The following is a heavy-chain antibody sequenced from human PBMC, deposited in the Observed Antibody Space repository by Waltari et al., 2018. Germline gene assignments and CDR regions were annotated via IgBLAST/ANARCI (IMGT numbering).Heavy chain of an antibody. Sequence: QVQLVESGGGVVQPGGSLRLSCAASRLTFTTYGMHWVRQAPGKGLEWVAFIRSDGFNKYYADSVKGRFTISSDNSKNTLYLQMNSLRAEDTAVYFCAKDLPGAYYYGMDVWGQGTTVTVSS. V-gene: IGHV3-30*02. CDR2: IRSDGFNK. D-gene: IGHD7-27*01. CDR3: AKDLPGAYYYGMDV. J-gene: IGHJ6*02. CDR1: RLTFTTYG.